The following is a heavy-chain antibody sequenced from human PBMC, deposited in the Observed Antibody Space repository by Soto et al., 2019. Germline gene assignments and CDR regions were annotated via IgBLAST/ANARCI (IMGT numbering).Heavy chain of an antibody. CDR2: ISAYNGNT. CDR1: GYTFTSYG. D-gene: IGHD4-17*01. CDR3: ARDVPTVTTGGPDY. Sequence: QVQLVQSGVEVEKPGASVKVSCKASGYTFTSYGVSWVRQAPGQGLEWMGWISAYNGNTNYAQKFQGRVTMTTDTXTSTVYMELRSLRSDDTAVYYCARDVPTVTTGGPDYWGQGTLVTVSS. J-gene: IGHJ4*02. V-gene: IGHV1-18*01.